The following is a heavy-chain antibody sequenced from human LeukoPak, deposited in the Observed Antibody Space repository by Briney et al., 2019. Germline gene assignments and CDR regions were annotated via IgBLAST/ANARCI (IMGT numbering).Heavy chain of an antibody. CDR1: GYTFTGNY. CDR3: ARDPSNSGYDYLYSFDY. D-gene: IGHD5-12*01. V-gene: IGHV1-2*02. J-gene: IGHJ4*02. CDR2: INPNSGGT. Sequence: GASVKVSCKASGYTFTGNYMHWVRQAPGQGLEWMGWINPNSGGTNYAQKFQGGVTMTRDTSISTAYMELSRLRSDDTAVYYCARDPSNSGYDYLYSFDYWGQGTLVTVSS.